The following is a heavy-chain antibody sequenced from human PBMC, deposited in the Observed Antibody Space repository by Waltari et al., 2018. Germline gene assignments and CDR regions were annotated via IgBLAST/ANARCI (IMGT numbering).Heavy chain of an antibody. J-gene: IGHJ4*02. V-gene: IGHV3-23*03. CDR3: AKDEYCSSTSCYAY. CDR1: GLTFSSYA. CDR2: IYSGGST. D-gene: IGHD2-2*01. Sequence: EVQLLESGGGLVQPGGSLRLACAASGLTFSSYAMSWVRQAPGKGLEWVSVIYSGGSTYYADSVNGRFTISRDKSKNTLYLQMNSLRAEDTAVYYCAKDEYCSSTSCYAYWGQGTLVTVSS.